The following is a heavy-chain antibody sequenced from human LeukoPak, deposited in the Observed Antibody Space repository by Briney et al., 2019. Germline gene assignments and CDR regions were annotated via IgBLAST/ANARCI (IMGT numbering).Heavy chain of an antibody. CDR1: GGSISSYY. Sequence: SETLSLTCTVSGGSISSYYWSWIRQPPGKGLEWIGYIYYSGSANYNPSLKSRVTISVDTSKNQFSLKLSSVTAADTAVYYCARDLYTSGSGSYYNNWFDPXXQGXLVT. J-gene: IGHJ5*02. V-gene: IGHV4-59*01. D-gene: IGHD3-10*01. CDR2: IYYSGSA. CDR3: ARDLYTSGSGSYYNNWFDP.